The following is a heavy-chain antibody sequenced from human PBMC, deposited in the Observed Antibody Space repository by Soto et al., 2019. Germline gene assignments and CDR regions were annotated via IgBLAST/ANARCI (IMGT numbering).Heavy chain of an antibody. J-gene: IGHJ5*02. CDR3: ARVWQQLVRSWFDP. CDR2: ISAYNGNT. CDR1: GYTFTSYG. V-gene: IGHV1-18*04. Sequence: APLKVSCKASGYTFTSYGISRVRQAPGQGLEWMGWISAYNGNTNYAQKLQGRVTMNTETYTSTAYMELRSLRPDDTAVYYCARVWQQLVRSWFDPWGQGTLVTV. D-gene: IGHD6-13*01.